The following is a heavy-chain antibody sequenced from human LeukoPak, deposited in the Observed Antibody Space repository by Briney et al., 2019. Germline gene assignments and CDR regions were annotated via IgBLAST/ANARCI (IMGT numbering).Heavy chain of an antibody. J-gene: IGHJ4*02. CDR2: IYTSGST. D-gene: IGHD5-18*01. V-gene: IGHV4-39*07. Sequence: SETLSLTCTVSGGSISSSSYYWGWIRQPPGKGLEWIGRIYTSGSTNYNPSLKSRVTMSVDTSKNQFSLKLSSVTAADTAVYYCARGASVFGYSYGYFDYWGQGTLVTVSS. CDR3: ARGASVFGYSYGYFDY. CDR1: GGSISSSSYY.